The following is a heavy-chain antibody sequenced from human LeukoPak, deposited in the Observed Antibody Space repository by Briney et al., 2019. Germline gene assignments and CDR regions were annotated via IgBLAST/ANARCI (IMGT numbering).Heavy chain of an antibody. CDR2: INHSGST. CDR1: GGSISSYY. J-gene: IGHJ4*02. V-gene: IGHV4-34*01. CDR3: ARHSPMVRGVIDG. Sequence: SETLSLTCTVSGGSISSYYWSWIRQPPGKGLEWIGEINHSGSTNYNPSLKSRVTISVDTSKNQFSLKLSSVTAADTAVYYCARHSPMVRGVIDGWGQGTLVTVSS. D-gene: IGHD3-10*01.